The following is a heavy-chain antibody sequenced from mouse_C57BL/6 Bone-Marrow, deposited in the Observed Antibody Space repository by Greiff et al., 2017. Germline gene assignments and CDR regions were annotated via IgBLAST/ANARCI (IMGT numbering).Heavy chain of an antibody. CDR1: GYTFTGYW. J-gene: IGHJ3*01. CDR3: ASLRPWFAY. CDR2: ILPGSGST. Sequence: QVQLQQSGAELMKPGASVKLSCKATGYTFTGYWIEWVKQRPGHGLEWIGEILPGSGSTNYNEKFKGKATFTADKSSNTSYMQLSSLTTADSAIYYCASLRPWFAYWGQGTLVTVSA. D-gene: IGHD1-2*01. V-gene: IGHV1-9*01.